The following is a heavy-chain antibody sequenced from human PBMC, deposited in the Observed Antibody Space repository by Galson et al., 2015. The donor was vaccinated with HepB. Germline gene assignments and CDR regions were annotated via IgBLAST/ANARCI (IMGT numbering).Heavy chain of an antibody. Sequence: SVKVSCKASGYTFTSYGISWVRQAPGQGLEWMGWISAYNGNTNYAQKLQGRVTMTTDTSTSTAYMELRSLRSDDTAVYYCAREPTFGVVGASDAFDIWGQGTMVTVSS. CDR2: ISAYNGNT. V-gene: IGHV1-18*04. D-gene: IGHD1-26*01. J-gene: IGHJ3*02. CDR3: AREPTFGVVGASDAFDI. CDR1: GYTFTSYG.